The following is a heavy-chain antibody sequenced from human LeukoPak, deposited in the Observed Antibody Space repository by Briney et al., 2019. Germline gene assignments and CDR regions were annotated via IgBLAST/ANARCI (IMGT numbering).Heavy chain of an antibody. CDR1: GFTFSNYA. V-gene: IGHV3-30*18. CDR3: AKGDGGSSSWYDFYFYGVDV. J-gene: IGHJ6*04. D-gene: IGHD6-13*01. CDR2: ISNDGSKR. Sequence: GGSLRLSCVVSGFTFSNYAMHWVRQAPGKGLERVAVISNDGSKRHYADAVKGRLSISRDNSKNALSLQFNSLRGDDTAVYYCAKGDGGSSSWYDFYFYGVDVWGKGTAVTVSS.